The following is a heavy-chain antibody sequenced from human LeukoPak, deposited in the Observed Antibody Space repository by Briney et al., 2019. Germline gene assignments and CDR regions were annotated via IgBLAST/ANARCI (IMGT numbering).Heavy chain of an antibody. J-gene: IGHJ4*02. V-gene: IGHV3-23*01. D-gene: IGHD6-13*01. Sequence: GGSLRLSCAASGFTFSSYAMSRVRQAPGKGLEWVSAISGSGGSTYYADSVKGRFTISRDNSKNTLYLQMNSLRAEDTAVYYCAKAVAAAGTGYYFDYWGQGTLVTVSS. CDR2: ISGSGGST. CDR1: GFTFSSYA. CDR3: AKAVAAAGTGYYFDY.